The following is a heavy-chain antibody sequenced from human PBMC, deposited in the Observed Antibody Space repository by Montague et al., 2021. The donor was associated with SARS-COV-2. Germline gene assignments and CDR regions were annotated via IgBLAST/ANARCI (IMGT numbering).Heavy chain of an antibody. CDR3: ARDGSGKYHADYSGSYHLDY. CDR1: GGSISSYY. Sequence: SETLSLTCSVSGGSISSYYWSWIRQPPGKGLEWIGYIYYSGSTNYNPSLKSRVTISVDTSKNQFSLKLSSVTAADTAVYYCARDGSGKYHADYSGSYHLDYWGQGTLVTVSS. D-gene: IGHD1-26*01. J-gene: IGHJ4*02. V-gene: IGHV4-59*01. CDR2: IYYSGST.